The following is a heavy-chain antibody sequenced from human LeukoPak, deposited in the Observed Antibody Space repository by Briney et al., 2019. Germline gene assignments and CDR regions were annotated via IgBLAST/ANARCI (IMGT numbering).Heavy chain of an antibody. D-gene: IGHD2-2*01. J-gene: IGHJ6*02. CDR1: GLTFSRIG. V-gene: IGHV3-30*02. CDR3: AKESGTTRIGGLDV. Sequence: GGSLRLSCVASGLTFSRIGMHWVRQAPGKGLDWVAFIQFDGRTIHYADSVKGRFTTSRDNSKNTLYLQMNSLRAEDTAVYYCAKESGTTRIGGLDVRGQGTTVIVSS. CDR2: IQFDGRTI.